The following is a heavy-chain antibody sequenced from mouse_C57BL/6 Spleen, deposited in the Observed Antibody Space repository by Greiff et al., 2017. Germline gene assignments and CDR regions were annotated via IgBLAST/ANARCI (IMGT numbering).Heavy chain of an antibody. Sequence: VQLQQSGAELAKPGASVTLSCKAFGYTFTSYWMHWVKQRPGQGLEWIGYINPSSGYTKYNQKFKDKATLTADKSSSTAYMQLSSLTYEDSAVYYCARSGANWDDYFDYWGQGTTLTVSS. CDR1: GYTFTSYW. D-gene: IGHD4-1*01. CDR2: INPSSGYT. CDR3: ARSGANWDDYFDY. V-gene: IGHV1-7*01. J-gene: IGHJ2*01.